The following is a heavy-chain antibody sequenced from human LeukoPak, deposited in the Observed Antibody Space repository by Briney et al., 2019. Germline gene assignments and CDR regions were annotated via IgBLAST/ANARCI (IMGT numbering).Heavy chain of an antibody. V-gene: IGHV6-1*01. CDR2: TYYRSKWYN. J-gene: IGHJ4*02. CDR3: VREHYTSLWYTDY. CDR1: GDTVSSNSAG. D-gene: IGHD6-19*01. Sequence: SQTLSLTCAISGDTVSSNSAGWSWIRQSPSRGLEWQGRTYYRSKWYNDYAISVKSRITVNPDTSKNQFSLQLNSVTPEDTAVYYCVREHYTSLWYTDYWGQGTLVTVSS.